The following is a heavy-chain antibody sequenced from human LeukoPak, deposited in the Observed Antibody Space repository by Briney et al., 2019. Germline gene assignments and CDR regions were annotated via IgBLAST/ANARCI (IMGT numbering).Heavy chain of an antibody. Sequence: PGGSLRLSCAASGFTFSSYGMHWVRQVPGKGLEWVAVIWYDGSNKYYADSVKGRFTISRDNSKNTLYLQMNSLRAEDTAVYYCARQPSGYDILTGVPPNFGPFDYWGQGTLVTVSS. CDR1: GFTFSSYG. CDR2: IWYDGSNK. J-gene: IGHJ4*02. CDR3: ARQPSGYDILTGVPPNFGPFDY. D-gene: IGHD3-9*01. V-gene: IGHV3-33*01.